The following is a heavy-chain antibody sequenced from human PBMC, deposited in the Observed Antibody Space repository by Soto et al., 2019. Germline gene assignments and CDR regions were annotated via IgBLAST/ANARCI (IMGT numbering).Heavy chain of an antibody. J-gene: IGHJ4*02. Sequence: PGGSLRLSCAASGFTFSSYAMSWVRQAPGKGLEWVSAISGSGGSTYYADSVKGRFTISRDNSKNTLYLQMNSLRAEDTAVYYCAKDRIDLWSLYYFDYWGQGTLVTVSS. D-gene: IGHD5-18*01. V-gene: IGHV3-23*01. CDR1: GFTFSSYA. CDR3: AKDRIDLWSLYYFDY. CDR2: ISGSGGST.